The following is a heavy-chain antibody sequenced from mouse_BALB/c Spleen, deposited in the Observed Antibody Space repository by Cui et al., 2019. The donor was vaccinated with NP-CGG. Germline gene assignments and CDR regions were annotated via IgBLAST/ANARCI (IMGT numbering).Heavy chain of an antibody. CDR1: GYTFTSYW. J-gene: IGHJ2*01. D-gene: IGHD1-1*01. V-gene: IGHV1-72*01. CDR2: IDPNSGGT. CDR3: ARYDYYGSSYFDY. Sequence: QVQLHQPGAEPVKPAASVKLSCNASGYTFTSYWMHWVKQRPGRGLEWIGRIDPNSGGTKYNEKFKSKATLTVDKSSSTAHMQLSSLTSEDSAVYYCARYDYYGSSYFDYWGQGTTLTVSS.